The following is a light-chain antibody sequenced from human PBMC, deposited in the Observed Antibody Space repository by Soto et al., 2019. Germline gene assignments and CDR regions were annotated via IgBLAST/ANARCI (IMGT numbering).Light chain of an antibody. CDR2: DVA. J-gene: IGLJ1*01. CDR1: SSDVGGSNF. CDR3: GAYTVSRTYV. V-gene: IGLV2-14*03. Sequence: QSALTQPASVSGSPGQSITISCTGTSSDVGGSNFVSWYQQHPGKPPKLIIYDVANRPSGVSNRFSGSKSGSTASLIISRLQTEDEADYYCGAYTVSRTYVFGTGTKVTVL.